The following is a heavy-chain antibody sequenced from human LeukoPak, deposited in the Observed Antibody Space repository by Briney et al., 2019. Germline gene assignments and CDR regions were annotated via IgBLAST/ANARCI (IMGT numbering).Heavy chain of an antibody. CDR3: ARETSQKGAHYMDV. Sequence: SETLSLTCAVYGGSFSGYYWSWIRQPPGKGLEWIGSIYYSGSTYYNPSLKSRVTISVDTSKNQFSLKLSSVTAADTAVYYCARETSQKGAHYMDVWGKGTTVTISS. CDR1: GGSFSGYY. J-gene: IGHJ6*03. D-gene: IGHD3-16*01. V-gene: IGHV4-34*01. CDR2: IYYSGST.